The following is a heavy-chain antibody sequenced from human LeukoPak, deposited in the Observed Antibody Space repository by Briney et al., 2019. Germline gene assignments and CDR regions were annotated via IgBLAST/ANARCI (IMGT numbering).Heavy chain of an antibody. V-gene: IGHV3-11*04. CDR3: ARDRARSSYDSRGYYSDAFDI. CDR1: GFTFSDYY. CDR2: ISSSGSTI. D-gene: IGHD3-22*01. Sequence: PGGSLRLSCAASGFTFSDYYMSWIRQAPGKGLEWVSYISSSGSTIYYADSVKGRFTISRDNAKNSLYLQMNSLRAEDTAVYYCARDRARSSYDSRGYYSDAFDIWGQGTMVTVSS. J-gene: IGHJ3*02.